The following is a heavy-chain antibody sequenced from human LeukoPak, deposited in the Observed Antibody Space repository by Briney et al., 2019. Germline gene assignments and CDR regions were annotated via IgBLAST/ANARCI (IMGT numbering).Heavy chain of an antibody. CDR2: ISGSGGST. CDR3: ARCDSSGYYYYYGMDV. V-gene: IGHV3-23*01. CDR1: GFTFSSYA. Sequence: GGSLRLSCAASGFTFSSYAMSWVRQAPGKGLEWVSAISGSGGSTYYADSVKGRFTISRDNSKNTLYLQMNSLRAEDTAVYYCARCDSSGYYYYYGMDVWGQGTTVTVSS. J-gene: IGHJ6*02. D-gene: IGHD3-22*01.